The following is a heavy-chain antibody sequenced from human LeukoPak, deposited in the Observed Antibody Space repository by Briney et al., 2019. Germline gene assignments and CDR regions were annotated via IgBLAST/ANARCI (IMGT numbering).Heavy chain of an antibody. CDR3: ASSITMVRGVIPTDY. V-gene: IGHV3-48*04. J-gene: IGHJ4*02. CDR2: ISSSTI. CDR1: GFTFSSYS. Sequence: GGSLRLSCAASGFTFSSYSMNWVRQAPGKGLEWVSYISSSTIYYADSVKGRFTISRDNAKNSLYLQMNSLRAEDTAVYYCASSITMVRGVIPTDYWGQGTLVTVSS. D-gene: IGHD3-10*01.